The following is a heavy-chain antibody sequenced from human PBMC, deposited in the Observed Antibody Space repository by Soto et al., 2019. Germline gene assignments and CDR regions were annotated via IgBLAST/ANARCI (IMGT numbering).Heavy chain of an antibody. CDR3: ARPSYSSSRYYGMDV. CDR1: GYSFTSYW. D-gene: IGHD6-6*01. J-gene: IGHJ6*02. Sequence: PGESLRISCKGSGYSFTSYWIGWVRQMPGKGLEWMGIIYPGDSDTRYSPSFEGQVTISADKSITTAYLQWSSLKASDTAMYYCARPSYSSSRYYGMDVWGQGTTVTVSS. CDR2: IYPGDSDT. V-gene: IGHV5-51*01.